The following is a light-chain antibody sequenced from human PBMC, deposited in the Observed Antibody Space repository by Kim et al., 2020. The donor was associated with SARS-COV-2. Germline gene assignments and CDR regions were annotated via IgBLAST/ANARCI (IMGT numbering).Light chain of an antibody. CDR3: QHYGASHYT. CDR1: QTVSSGY. J-gene: IGKJ2*01. CDR2: GAS. V-gene: IGKV3-20*01. Sequence: VLTQSPGTLSLAPGDRATLSCWASQTVSSGYLAWYQQKPGQAPRLLIYGASTRVTGVPDRFSGSGSGTDFTLTISRLEPEDFAVYYCQHYGASHYTFGQGTKLEI.